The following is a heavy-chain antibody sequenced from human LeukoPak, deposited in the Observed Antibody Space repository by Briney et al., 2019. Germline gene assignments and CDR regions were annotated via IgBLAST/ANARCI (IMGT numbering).Heavy chain of an antibody. CDR2: IYYSGST. D-gene: IGHD6-19*01. Sequence: SETLSLTCTVSGGSISSYYWSWIRQPPGKGLEWIGYIYYSGSTNYNPSLKSRVTISVDTSKNQFSLKLSSATAADTAVYYCARGATGIAVAGPFDYWGQGTLVTVSS. V-gene: IGHV4-59*01. CDR1: GGSISSYY. CDR3: ARGATGIAVAGPFDY. J-gene: IGHJ4*02.